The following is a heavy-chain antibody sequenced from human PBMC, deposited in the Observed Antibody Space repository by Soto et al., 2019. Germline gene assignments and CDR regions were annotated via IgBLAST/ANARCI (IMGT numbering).Heavy chain of an antibody. Sequence: SVKVSFKASGGTFSSYAISWLRQAPGQGLEWMGGIIPIFGTANYAQKFQGRVTITADESTSTAYMELSSLRSEDTAVYYCARDLRGIAAAGQNWFDPWGQGTLVTVSS. D-gene: IGHD6-13*01. CDR1: GGTFSSYA. J-gene: IGHJ5*02. V-gene: IGHV1-69*13. CDR2: IIPIFGTA. CDR3: ARDLRGIAAAGQNWFDP.